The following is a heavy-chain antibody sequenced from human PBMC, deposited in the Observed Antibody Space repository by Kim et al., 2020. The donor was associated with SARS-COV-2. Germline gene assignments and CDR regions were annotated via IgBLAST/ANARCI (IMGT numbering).Heavy chain of an antibody. CDR1: GFTFSSFG. CDR3: AKAFSAAGNYFDY. V-gene: IGHV3-33*06. CDR2: IWYDGTIK. J-gene: IGHJ4*02. Sequence: GGSLRLSCAASGFTFSSFGMHWVRQAPGKGLEWVALIWYDGTIKYYADSVKGRFTISRDNSKNTLYLQMNSLRAEDTAVYYCAKAFSAAGNYFDYWGQGTLVTVSS. D-gene: IGHD6-13*01.